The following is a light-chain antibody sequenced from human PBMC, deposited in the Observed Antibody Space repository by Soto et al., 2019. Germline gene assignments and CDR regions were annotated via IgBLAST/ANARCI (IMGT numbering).Light chain of an antibody. CDR3: SSFEASNNLL. Sequence: QSVLTQPPSASGSPGQSVTVSCTGTSSDVGGYNYVSWYQQHPGKAPKLMIYEVSKRPSGVPDRFSGSKSGNTASLTVSGLQVEDEADYYCSSFEASNNLLFGGGTKLTVL. CDR2: EVS. CDR1: SSDVGGYNY. V-gene: IGLV2-8*01. J-gene: IGLJ2*01.